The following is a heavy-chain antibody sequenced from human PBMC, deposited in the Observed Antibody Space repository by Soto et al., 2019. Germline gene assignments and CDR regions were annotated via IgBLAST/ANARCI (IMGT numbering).Heavy chain of an antibody. J-gene: IGHJ6*02. Sequence: PGGSLRLSCAASGFTFSSYEMNWVRQAPGKGLEWVSYISSSGSTIYYADSVKGRFTISRDNAKNSLYLQMNSLRAEDTAVYYCARNYYDSSGYYYRVGYYYYYGMDVWGQGTTVTVSS. CDR1: GFTFSSYE. CDR3: ARNYYDSSGYYYRVGYYYYYGMDV. CDR2: ISSSGSTI. V-gene: IGHV3-48*03. D-gene: IGHD3-22*01.